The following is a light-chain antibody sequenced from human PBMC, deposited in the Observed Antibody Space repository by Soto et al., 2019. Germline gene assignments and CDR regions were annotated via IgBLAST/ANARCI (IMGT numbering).Light chain of an antibody. CDR3: AAWDDSLSGYV. CDR2: RNI. CDR1: SSNIGINY. J-gene: IGLJ1*01. Sequence: QSVLTQPPSASGTPGQRVTISCSGSSSNIGINYVHWYQHVPGTAPKLLICRNIQRPSGVPDRSSGSKSGTSASLAISGLRSEDEADYYCAAWDDSLSGYVFGTGTKLTVL. V-gene: IGLV1-47*01.